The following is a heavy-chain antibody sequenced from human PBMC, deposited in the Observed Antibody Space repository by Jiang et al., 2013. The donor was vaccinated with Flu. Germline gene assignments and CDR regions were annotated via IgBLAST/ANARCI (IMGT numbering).Heavy chain of an antibody. V-gene: IGHV3-30*03. Sequence: VQLLESGGGVVQPGRSLRLSCAASGFTFSSYGMHWVRQAPGKGLEWVAVISYDGSNKYYADSVKGRFTISRDNSKNTLYLQMNSLRAEDTAVYYCAPVRGVIHPVVDYWGQGTLVTVSS. CDR3: APVRGVIHPVVDY. CDR1: GFTFSSYG. D-gene: IGHD3-10*01. CDR2: ISYDGSNK. J-gene: IGHJ4*02.